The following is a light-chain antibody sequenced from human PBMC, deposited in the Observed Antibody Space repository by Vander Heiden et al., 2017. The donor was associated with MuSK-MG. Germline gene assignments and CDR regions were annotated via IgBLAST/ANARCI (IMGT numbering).Light chain of an antibody. CDR2: ASS. CDR1: QSINNS. V-gene: IGKV1-39*01. J-gene: IGKJ3*01. CDR3: QQRARAPR. Sequence: DIQMTQSPSSLSASVGERVTITCRASQSINNSLNWDQNKPGEAPKLLNYASSTLLRGVPSWVSVNVAGTYFSLTVSSLRPEDFATYACQQRARAPRFGPGTKVEIK.